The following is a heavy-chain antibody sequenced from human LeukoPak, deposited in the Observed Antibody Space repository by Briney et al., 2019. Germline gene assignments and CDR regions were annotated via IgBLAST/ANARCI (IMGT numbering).Heavy chain of an antibody. CDR1: GFTFSNYE. CDR2: ISSSSSYI. Sequence: GGSLRLSCAASGFTFSNYEMNWVRQAPGKGLEWVSSISSSSSYIYYADSVKGRFTISRDNAKNSLYLQMTSLRAEDTAVYYCARASYDSSGYYYEILDYWGQGTLVTVSS. CDR3: ARASYDSSGYYYEILDY. V-gene: IGHV3-21*01. D-gene: IGHD3-22*01. J-gene: IGHJ4*02.